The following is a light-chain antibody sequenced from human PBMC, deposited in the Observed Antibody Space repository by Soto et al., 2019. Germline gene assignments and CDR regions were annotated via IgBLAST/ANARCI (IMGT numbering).Light chain of an antibody. CDR2: AAS. J-gene: IGKJ4*01. V-gene: IGKV1-39*01. CDR3: QQYYNSVLT. Sequence: DIQMTQSPSSLSASVGDRVTITCRASQSISNFLNWFQHKPGKAPKVLISAASTLQSGVPPRFSGSISGTDFTLTISSLQPEDSASYYCQQYYNSVLTFGGGTKVDIK. CDR1: QSISNF.